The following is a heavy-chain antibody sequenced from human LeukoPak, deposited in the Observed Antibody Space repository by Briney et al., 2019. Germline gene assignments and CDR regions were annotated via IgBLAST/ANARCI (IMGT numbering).Heavy chain of an antibody. CDR1: GFTFSSYW. Sequence: GGSLRLSCAASGFTFSSYWMSWVRQAPGKGLEWVANIKQDGSEKYYVDSVKGRFTISRDNAKNSLYLQMNSLRAEDTAVYYCAREAARVVAAHFDYWGQGTLVTVSS. V-gene: IGHV3-7*03. D-gene: IGHD2-15*01. J-gene: IGHJ4*02. CDR2: IKQDGSEK. CDR3: AREAARVVAAHFDY.